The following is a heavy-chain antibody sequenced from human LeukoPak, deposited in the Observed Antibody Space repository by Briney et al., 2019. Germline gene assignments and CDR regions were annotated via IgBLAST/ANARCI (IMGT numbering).Heavy chain of an antibody. Sequence: GGSLRLSCVVSGIPFSDYYMNWIRLAPGKGLEWISYISASSSYTDYADSVKGRFTISRDNAKNTLYLQVNSLGVEDTAVYYCAAGTAADFWGQGTLVSVSS. CDR1: GIPFSDYY. CDR3: AAGTAADF. V-gene: IGHV3-11*03. CDR2: ISASSSYT. D-gene: IGHD6-13*01. J-gene: IGHJ4*02.